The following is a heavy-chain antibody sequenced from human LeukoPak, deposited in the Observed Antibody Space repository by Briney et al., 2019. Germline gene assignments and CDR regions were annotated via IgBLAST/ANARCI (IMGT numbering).Heavy chain of an antibody. CDR3: ATSGYAEIASDYYYYYMDV. V-gene: IGHV1-8*01. CDR1: GYTFTSYD. D-gene: IGHD5-12*01. J-gene: IGHJ6*03. CDR2: MNPNSGNT. Sequence: SVKVSCKASGYTFTSYDINWVRQATGQGLEWMVWMNPNSGNTGYAQKFQGRVTMTRNTSISTAYMELSSLRSEDTAVYYCATSGYAEIASDYYYYYMDVWGKGTTVTVSS.